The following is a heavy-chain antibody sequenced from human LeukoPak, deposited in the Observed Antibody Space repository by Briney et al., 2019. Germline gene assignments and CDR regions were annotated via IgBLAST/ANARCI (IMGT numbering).Heavy chain of an antibody. CDR2: ISAYNGNT. Sequence: ASVKVSCKASGYTFTSYGISWVRQAPGQGLEWMGWISAYNGNTNYAQKLQGRVTMTTDTSTSTAYMELRSLRSDDTAVYYCARDRPQNHRWAFDIWGQGTMATVSS. CDR1: GYTFTSYG. D-gene: IGHD6-6*01. J-gene: IGHJ3*02. CDR3: ARDRPQNHRWAFDI. V-gene: IGHV1-18*01.